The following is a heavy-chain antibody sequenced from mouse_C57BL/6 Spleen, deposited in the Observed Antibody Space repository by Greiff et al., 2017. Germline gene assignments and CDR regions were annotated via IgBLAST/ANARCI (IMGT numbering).Heavy chain of an antibody. V-gene: IGHV5-12*01. CDR1: GFTFSDYY. Sequence: EVQVVESGGGLVQPGGSLKLSCAASGFTFSDYYMYWVRQTPEKRLEWVAYISNGGGSTYYPDTVQGRFTISRDNAKNTLSLQMGRLKSEDTAMYYCARAKDALGYYYAMDYWGQGTSVTISS. CDR2: ISNGGGST. J-gene: IGHJ4*01. CDR3: ARAKDALGYYYAMDY. D-gene: IGHD4-1*01.